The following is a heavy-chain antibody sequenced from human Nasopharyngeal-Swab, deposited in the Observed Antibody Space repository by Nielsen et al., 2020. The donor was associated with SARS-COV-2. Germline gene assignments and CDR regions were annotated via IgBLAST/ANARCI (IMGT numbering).Heavy chain of an antibody. D-gene: IGHD6-13*01. CDR2: IKQDGSEK. V-gene: IGHV3-7*01. CDR1: GFTFSSYW. CDR3: SAAAGTFDY. J-gene: IGHJ4*02. Sequence: GASLKISCAASGFTFSSYWMSWVRQAPGKGLEWVANIKQDGSEKYYVDSVKGSFTISRDNAKNSLYLQMNSLRAEDTAVYFGSAAAGTFDYWGQGTLVTVSS.